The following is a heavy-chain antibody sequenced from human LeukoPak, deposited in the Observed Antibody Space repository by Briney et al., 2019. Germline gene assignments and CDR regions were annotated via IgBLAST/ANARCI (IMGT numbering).Heavy chain of an antibody. D-gene: IGHD3-10*01. CDR1: GGSFSGYY. J-gene: IGHJ5*02. CDR3: AKSLYGSGSYYNWFDP. V-gene: IGHV4-34*01. Sequence: SETLSLTCAVYGGSFSGYYWSWIRQPPGKGLEWIGEINHSGSTNYNPSLKSRVTISVDKSKNQFSLKLSSVTAADTAVYYCAKSLYGSGSYYNWFDPWGQGTLVTVSS. CDR2: INHSGST.